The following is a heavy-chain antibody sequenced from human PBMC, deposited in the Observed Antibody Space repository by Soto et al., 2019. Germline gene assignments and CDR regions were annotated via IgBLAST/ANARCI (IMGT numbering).Heavy chain of an antibody. J-gene: IGHJ1*01. CDR1: GFTVSSNY. V-gene: IGHV3-53*01. D-gene: IGHD3-22*01. CDR2: IYSGGST. Sequence: EVQLVESGGGLIQXGGSLRLSCAASGFTVSSNYMSWVRQAPGKGLEWVSVIYSGGSTYYADSVKGRFTISRDNSKNTLYLQMHSLRAEDTAVYYCARDRVESGYPEYFQHWGQGTLVTVSS. CDR3: ARDRVESGYPEYFQH.